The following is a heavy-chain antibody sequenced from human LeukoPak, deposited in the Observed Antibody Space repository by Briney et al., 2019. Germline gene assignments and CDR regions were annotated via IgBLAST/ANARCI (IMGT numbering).Heavy chain of an antibody. Sequence: SETLSLTCTVSGGSISSYYWSWIRQPAGKGLEWIGRIYTSGSTNYNPSLKSRVTMSVDTSKNQFSLKLSSVTAADTAVCYCARDLRYGAYFDYWGQGTLVTVSS. CDR3: ARDLRYGAYFDY. CDR2: IYTSGST. CDR1: GGSISSYY. D-gene: IGHD4-17*01. V-gene: IGHV4-4*07. J-gene: IGHJ4*02.